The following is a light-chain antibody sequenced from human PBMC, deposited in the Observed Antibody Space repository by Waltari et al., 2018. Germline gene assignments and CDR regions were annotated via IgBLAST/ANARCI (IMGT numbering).Light chain of an antibody. CDR3: LSRDTTSTRV. CDR1: SLRRYY. V-gene: IGLV3-19*01. CDR2: GQD. Sequence: SSELTQDPAVSVALGQTVSITCQGDSLRRYYASWYQQRPGQAPMLILYGQDNRPSGIQDRFYGSTSGNTASLTITGAQAEDEADYYCLSRDTTSTRVFGGGTRLTV. J-gene: IGLJ3*02.